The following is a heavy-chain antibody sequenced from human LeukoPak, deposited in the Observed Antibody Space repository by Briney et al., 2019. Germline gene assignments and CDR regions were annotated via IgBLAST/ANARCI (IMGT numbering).Heavy chain of an antibody. CDR3: ARVVPPYNWFDP. CDR2: INPSGGST. V-gene: IGHV1-46*01. D-gene: IGHD4/OR15-4a*01. Sequence: ASVKVSCKASGYTSTSYYMHWVRQAPGQGLEWMGIINPSGGSTSYAQKFQGRVTMTRDTSTSTVYMELSSLRSEDTAVCYCARVVPPYNWFDPWGQGTLVTVSS. J-gene: IGHJ5*02. CDR1: GYTSTSYY.